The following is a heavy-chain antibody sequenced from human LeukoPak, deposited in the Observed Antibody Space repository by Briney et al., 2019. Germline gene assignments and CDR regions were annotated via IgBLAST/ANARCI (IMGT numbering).Heavy chain of an antibody. CDR1: GFTFSSYA. J-gene: IGHJ4*02. CDR3: AKDQYYYDSSGSHTS. V-gene: IGHV3-23*01. Sequence: GGSLRLSCAASGFTFSSYAMSWVRQAPGKGLEWVSAISGSGGSTYYADSVKGRFTISRDNSKNTLYLQMNSLRAEDTAVYYCAKDQYYYDSSGSHTSWGQGTLVTVSS. D-gene: IGHD3-22*01. CDR2: ISGSGGST.